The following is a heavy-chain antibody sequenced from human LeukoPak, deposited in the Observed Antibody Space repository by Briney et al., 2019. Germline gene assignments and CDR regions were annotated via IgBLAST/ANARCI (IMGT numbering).Heavy chain of an antibody. J-gene: IGHJ4*02. CDR2: IKSETDGGTT. CDR1: GFPFTYVW. Sequence: PGGSLRLSCAASGFPFTYVWMSWVRQAPGKGLEWVGRIKSETDGGTTAYGSPVKGRFTISRDDSKKTLFLQINTLKTEDTAIYYCTTSGSHIDYWGQGTLVTVSS. V-gene: IGHV3-15*01. D-gene: IGHD1-26*01. CDR3: TTSGSHIDY.